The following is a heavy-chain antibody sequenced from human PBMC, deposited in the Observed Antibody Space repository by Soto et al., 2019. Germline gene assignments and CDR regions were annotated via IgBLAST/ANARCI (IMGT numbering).Heavy chain of an antibody. CDR3: ARDRGPSSGYYPYWFDP. CDR1: GYTFTSYA. CDR2: INAGNGNT. D-gene: IGHD3-22*01. Sequence: ASVKVSCKASGYTFTSYAMHWVRQAPGQRLEWMGWINAGNGNTKYSQKFQGRVTITADESTSTAYMELSSLRSEDTALYYCARDRGPSSGYYPYWFDPWGQGTLVTVS. V-gene: IGHV1-3*01. J-gene: IGHJ5*02.